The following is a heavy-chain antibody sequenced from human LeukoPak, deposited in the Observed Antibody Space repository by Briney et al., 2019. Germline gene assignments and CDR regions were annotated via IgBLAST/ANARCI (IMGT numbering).Heavy chain of an antibody. J-gene: IGHJ4*02. CDR3: ATVWGSGPLRVYDY. D-gene: IGHD7-27*01. Sequence: GGSLRLSCAASGFTFSSYSMNWVRQAPGKGLEWVSYISSSSSTIYYADSVKGRFTISRDNAKNSLYLQMNSLRAEDTAVYYCATVWGSGPLRVYDYWGQGTLVTVSS. CDR2: ISSSSSTI. CDR1: GFTFSSYS. V-gene: IGHV3-48*04.